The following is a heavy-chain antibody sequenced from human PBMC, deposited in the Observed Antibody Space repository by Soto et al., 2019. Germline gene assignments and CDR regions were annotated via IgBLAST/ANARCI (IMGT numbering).Heavy chain of an antibody. CDR1: GFSFSSYW. Sequence: RGSLRISCGASGFSFSSYWMGWVRQAPGKGLEWVANIKEDGSEKYYVDSVKGRFTISRDHGKKSLYLQMSSLRAEDTAVYYCAKGLFYGGDFDSWGQGTLVTVSS. CDR3: AKGLFYGGDFDS. CDR2: IKEDGSEK. J-gene: IGHJ4*02. D-gene: IGHD4-17*01. V-gene: IGHV3-7*01.